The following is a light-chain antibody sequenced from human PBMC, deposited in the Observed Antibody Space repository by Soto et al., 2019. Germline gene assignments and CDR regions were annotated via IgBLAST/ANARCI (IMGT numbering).Light chain of an antibody. J-gene: IGKJ1*01. Sequence: EIVLTQSPGTLSLSPGERATLSCRASQSVSTRSLAWYQHKPGQAPRLLISGASSRAADIPDRFSGSGSGTDFTLTINRLEPEDFAVYYCQQYDGSPRTFGQGTKVE. CDR3: QQYDGSPRT. CDR1: QSVSTRS. V-gene: IGKV3-20*01. CDR2: GAS.